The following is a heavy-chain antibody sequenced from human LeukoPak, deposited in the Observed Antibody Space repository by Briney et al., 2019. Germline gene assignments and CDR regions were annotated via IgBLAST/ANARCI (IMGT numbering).Heavy chain of an antibody. V-gene: IGHV3-9*01. D-gene: IGHD3-22*01. CDR1: GFTFDDYA. J-gene: IGHJ3*02. CDR3: AKSYDSSGYGAFDI. CDR2: ISWNSGSI. Sequence: GRSLRLSCAASGFTFDDYAMHWVRQAPGKGLEWVSGISWNSGSIGYADSVKGRFTISRDNAENSLYLQMNSLRAEDTALYYCAKSYDSSGYGAFDIWGQGTMVTVSS.